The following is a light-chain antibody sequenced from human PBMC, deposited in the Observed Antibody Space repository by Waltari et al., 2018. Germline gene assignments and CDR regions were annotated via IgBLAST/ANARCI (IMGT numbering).Light chain of an antibody. V-gene: IGLV3-1*01. J-gene: IGLJ3*02. CDR2: QDT. Sequence: SYELTQPPSVSVSPGQPASLTCSGDILGNKYASGYQQNPGPSTILVIYQDTKRPSGIRERFSGSKSANAATLTSAGTQAMDEADYYCQALGTGAWVFGGGTKLTVL. CDR3: QALGTGAWV. CDR1: ILGNKY.